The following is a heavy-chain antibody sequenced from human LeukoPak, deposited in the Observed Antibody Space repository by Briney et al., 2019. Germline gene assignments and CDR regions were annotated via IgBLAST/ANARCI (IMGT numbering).Heavy chain of an antibody. CDR2: ISSSSSYI. Sequence: GGSLRLSCAASGFTFSSYGMSWVRQAPGKGLEWVSSISSSSSYIYYADSVKGRFTISRDNAKNSLYLQMNSLRAEDTAIYYCAKGLERESRLDNWGQGTLVIVSS. V-gene: IGHV3-21*04. CDR1: GFTFSSYG. J-gene: IGHJ4*02. D-gene: IGHD1-1*01. CDR3: AKGLERESRLDN.